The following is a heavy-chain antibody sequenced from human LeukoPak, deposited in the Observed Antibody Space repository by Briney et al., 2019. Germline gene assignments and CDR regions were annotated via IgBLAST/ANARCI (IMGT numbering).Heavy chain of an antibody. CDR3: ARGYNLAPYAFDI. CDR2: IYYSGST. V-gene: IGHV4-39*01. Sequence: PSETLSLTCTVSGGSISSSSYYWGWIRQPPGKGLEWIGSIYYSGSTYYNPSLKSRVTISVDASKNQFSLKLSSVTAADTAVYYCARGYNLAPYAFDIWGQGTMVTVSS. J-gene: IGHJ3*02. D-gene: IGHD5-24*01. CDR1: GGSISSSSYY.